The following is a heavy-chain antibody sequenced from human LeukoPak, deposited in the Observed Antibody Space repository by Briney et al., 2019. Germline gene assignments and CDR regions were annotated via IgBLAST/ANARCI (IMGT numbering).Heavy chain of an antibody. CDR3: AKGSSSGRPYFFDY. J-gene: IGHJ4*02. V-gene: IGHV3-23*01. CDR2: ISGGSVGAT. CDR1: GFTFSSYA. D-gene: IGHD3-3*01. Sequence: GGSLRLSCAASGFTFSSYAMGWVRQAPGKGLDWFSAISGGSVGATYYADAVKGRFTISRDNSKTTVYLEMNSLRAEDTAVYYCAKGSSSGRPYFFDYWGQGSLVAVSS.